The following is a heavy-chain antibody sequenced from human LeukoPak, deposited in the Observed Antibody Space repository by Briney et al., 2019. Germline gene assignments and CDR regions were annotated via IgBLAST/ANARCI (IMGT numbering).Heavy chain of an antibody. Sequence: SETLSLTCTVSGGSISSSSYYWGWIRQPPGKGLEWIGSIYYSGSTYYNPSLKSRVTISVDTSKNQFSLKLSSVTAADTAVYYCARETVTIGPPTFDYWGQGTLVTVSS. CDR3: ARETVTIGPPTFDY. CDR1: GGSISSSSYY. CDR2: IYYSGST. J-gene: IGHJ4*02. D-gene: IGHD4-17*01. V-gene: IGHV4-39*07.